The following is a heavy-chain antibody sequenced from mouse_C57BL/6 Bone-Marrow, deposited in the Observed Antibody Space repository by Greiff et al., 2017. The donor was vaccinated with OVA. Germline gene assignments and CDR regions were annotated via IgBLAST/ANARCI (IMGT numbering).Heavy chain of an antibody. Sequence: QVQLQQPGAELVKPGASVKMSCKASGYTFTSYWITWVKQRPGQGLEWIGVIYPGSGSTNYNEKFKSKATLTVDTSSSTAYMQLSSLTSEDSAVYYCARRGRGIYDGSAMDYWGQGTSVTGSS. D-gene: IGHD2-3*01. CDR3: ARRGRGIYDGSAMDY. CDR2: IYPGSGST. CDR1: GYTFTSYW. J-gene: IGHJ4*01. V-gene: IGHV1-55*01.